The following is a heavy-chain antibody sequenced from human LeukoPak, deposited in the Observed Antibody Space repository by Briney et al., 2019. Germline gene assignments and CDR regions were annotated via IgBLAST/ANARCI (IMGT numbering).Heavy chain of an antibody. Sequence: PGGSLRLSCAASGFTFSSYGMHWVRPAPGKGLEWVTVIWFDGSNKYYADSVKGRFTISRNNSKNTLYMQMNSLSAEDTGVYYCARGKEQQLYAFDIWGQGTMVTVSS. J-gene: IGHJ3*02. CDR2: IWFDGSNK. CDR3: ARGKEQQLYAFDI. V-gene: IGHV3-33*01. CDR1: GFTFSSYG. D-gene: IGHD6-13*01.